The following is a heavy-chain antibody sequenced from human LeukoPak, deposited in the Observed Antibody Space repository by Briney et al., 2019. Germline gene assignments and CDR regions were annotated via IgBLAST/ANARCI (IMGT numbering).Heavy chain of an antibody. CDR3: ARSPMVRGVIITKTRDDAFDI. V-gene: IGHV4-39*07. Sequence: SETLSLTCTVSGGSISSSSYYWGWIRQPPGKGLEWIVSIYYSGSTYYNPSLKSRVTISVDTSKNQFSLKLSSVTAADTAVYYCARSPMVRGVIITKTRDDAFDIWGQGTMVTVSS. CDR2: IYYSGST. CDR1: GGSISSSSYY. D-gene: IGHD3-10*01. J-gene: IGHJ3*02.